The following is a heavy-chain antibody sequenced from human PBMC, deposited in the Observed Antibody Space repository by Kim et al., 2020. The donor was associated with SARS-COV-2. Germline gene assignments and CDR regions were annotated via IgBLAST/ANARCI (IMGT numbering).Heavy chain of an antibody. J-gene: IGHJ4*02. Sequence: GGSLRLSCSASGSTFTNYSMHWVRQAPGKGLEYVSAINSNGASTYYTDSVKGRFTISRDNSKNTLFLQMNSLRTEDTAVYFCVSRYCTTTACYDDYWGQGTLVTVSS. V-gene: IGHV3-64D*06. CDR2: INSNGAST. CDR3: VSRYCTTTACYDDY. CDR1: GSTFTNYS. D-gene: IGHD2-2*01.